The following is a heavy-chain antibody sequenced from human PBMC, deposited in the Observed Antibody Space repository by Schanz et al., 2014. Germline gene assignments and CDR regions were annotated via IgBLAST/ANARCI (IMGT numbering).Heavy chain of an antibody. CDR1: GFTFNNYD. J-gene: IGHJ4*02. D-gene: IGHD3-10*01. CDR3: AVLGGFGELPLDY. Sequence: VQLVESGGGVVQPGGSLRLSCAASGFTFNNYDMNWVRLVPGKGLECVSGISGGGGSAYYADSVKGRFTISRDNSKNTLYLQMNSLRAEDTAVYYCAVLGGFGELPLDYRGQGTLVTVSS. CDR2: ISGGGGSA. V-gene: IGHV3-23*04.